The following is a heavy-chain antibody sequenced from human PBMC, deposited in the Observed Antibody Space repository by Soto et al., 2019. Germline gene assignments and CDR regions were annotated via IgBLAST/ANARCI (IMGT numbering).Heavy chain of an antibody. V-gene: IGHV3-9*01. CDR1: GFTFDDYA. D-gene: IGHD1-7*01. CDR3: AKDILGGTTTDYYYMDV. CDR2: ISWNSGSI. Sequence: EVQLVESGGGLVQPGRSLRLSCAASGFTFDDYAMHWVRQAPGKGLEWVSGISWNSGSIGYADSVKGRFTISRDNAKNSLYLQMNSLRAEDTALYYCAKDILGGTTTDYYYMDVWGKGTTVTVSS. J-gene: IGHJ6*03.